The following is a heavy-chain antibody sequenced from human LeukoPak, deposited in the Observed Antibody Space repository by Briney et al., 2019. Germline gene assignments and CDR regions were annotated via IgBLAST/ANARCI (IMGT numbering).Heavy chain of an antibody. D-gene: IGHD3-22*01. V-gene: IGHV3-15*01. CDR2: IKSKTDGGTT. CDR1: GFTFSGSA. CDR3: TTDPGYYDSSGYPY. J-gene: IGHJ4*02. Sequence: PGGSLRLSCAASGFTFSGSAMHWVRQAPGKGLEWVGRIKSKTDGGTTDYAAPVKGRFTISRDDSKNTLYLQMNSLKTEDTAVYYCTTDPGYYDSSGYPYWGQGTLVTVSS.